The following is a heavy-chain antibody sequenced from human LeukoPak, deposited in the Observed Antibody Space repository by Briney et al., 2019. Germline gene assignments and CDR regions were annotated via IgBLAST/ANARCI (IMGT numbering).Heavy chain of an antibody. CDR2: IYTSGS. CDR3: ARDPKGYGEADY. D-gene: IGHD4-17*01. CDR1: GGSISSYY. V-gene: IGHV4-4*07. Sequence: PSETLSLTCTVSGGSISSYYWSWIRQPAGKGLEWIGRIYTSGSNYNPSLKSRVTISVDKSKDQFSLKLNSVTAADTAVYYRARDPKGYGEADYWGQGNLVTVSS. J-gene: IGHJ4*02.